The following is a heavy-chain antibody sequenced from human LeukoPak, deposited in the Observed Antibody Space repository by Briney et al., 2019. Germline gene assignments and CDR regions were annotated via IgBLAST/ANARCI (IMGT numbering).Heavy chain of an antibody. CDR2: IYYSGTT. V-gene: IGHV4-39*07. D-gene: IGHD7-27*01. J-gene: IGHJ4*02. CDR3: ARGGSNWGYYFDY. CDR1: GGSISSSNYY. Sequence: SETLSLTCTVSGGSISSSNYYWGWIRQPPGKGLEWIGTIYYSGTTYYNLSLKTRVTISVDTSKSQFSLKLSSVTAADTAVYYCARGGSNWGYYFDYWGQGTLVTVSS.